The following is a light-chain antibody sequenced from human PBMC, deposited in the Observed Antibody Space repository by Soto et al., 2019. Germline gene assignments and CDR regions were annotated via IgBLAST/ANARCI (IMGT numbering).Light chain of an antibody. Sequence: EIVLTQSPVTLSLSPGERATLSCRASQSISSHLSWYQQKPGQAPRLLIYDTSSRATGVPARFSASGSGTDFTITISSLEPEDTAVSYCQQRNNWPPMFTFGPGTKVHI. CDR1: QSISSH. CDR3: QQRNNWPPMFT. J-gene: IGKJ3*01. V-gene: IGKV3-11*01. CDR2: DTS.